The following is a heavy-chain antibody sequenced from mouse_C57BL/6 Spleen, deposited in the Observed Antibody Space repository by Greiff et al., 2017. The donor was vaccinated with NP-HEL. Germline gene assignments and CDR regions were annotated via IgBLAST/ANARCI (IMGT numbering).Heavy chain of an antibody. CDR3: ARHNEWKGFDY. Sequence: EVQRVESGGDLVKPGGSLKLSCAASGFTFSSYGMSWVRQTPDKRLEWVATISSGGSYTYYPDSVKGRFTISRDNAKNTLYLQMSSLKSEDTAMYYCARHNEWKGFDYWGQGTTLTVSS. J-gene: IGHJ2*01. V-gene: IGHV5-6*01. CDR1: GFTFSSYG. CDR2: ISSGGSYT.